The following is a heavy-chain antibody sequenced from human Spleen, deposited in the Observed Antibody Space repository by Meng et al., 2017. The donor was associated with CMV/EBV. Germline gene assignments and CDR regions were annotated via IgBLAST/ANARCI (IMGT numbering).Heavy chain of an antibody. V-gene: IGHV3-23*01. CDR2: ISGSGGST. Sequence: GESLKISCAASGFTFSSYAMSWVRQAPGKGLEWVSVISGSGGSTYYADSVKGRFTISRDNSKNTLYLQMNSLRAEDTAVYYCAKLRGQVWRTYYFDYWGQGTLVTVSS. J-gene: IGHJ4*02. D-gene: IGHD5-18*01. CDR1: GFTFSSYA. CDR3: AKLRGQVWRTYYFDY.